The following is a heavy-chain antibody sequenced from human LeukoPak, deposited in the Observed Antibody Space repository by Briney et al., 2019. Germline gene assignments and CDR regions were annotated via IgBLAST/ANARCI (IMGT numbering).Heavy chain of an antibody. J-gene: IGHJ5*02. V-gene: IGHV1-69*02. CDR1: GGSFSSYT. CDR2: IIPILGIA. Sequence: SVKVSCKASGGSFSSYTISWVRQAPGQGLEWMGRIIPILGIANYAQKFQGSVTITADKSTSTAYMELSSLRSEDTAVYYCARGPRGWRGIHNWFDPRGQGTLVTVSS. D-gene: IGHD3-10*01. CDR3: ARGPRGWRGIHNWFDP.